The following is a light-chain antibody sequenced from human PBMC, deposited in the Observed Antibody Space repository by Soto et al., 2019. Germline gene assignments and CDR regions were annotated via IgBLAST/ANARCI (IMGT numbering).Light chain of an antibody. Sequence: QSALTQPPSASGSLGQSVTISCTGTSSDVGGYNYVSWYQQHPGKAPKLMIYEVIKRPSGVPDRFSGSKSGNTASLRVSGLQAEDEADYYCSPYAGSNNFVLFGGGTKLTVL. V-gene: IGLV2-8*01. J-gene: IGLJ2*01. CDR1: SSDVGGYNY. CDR3: SPYAGSNNFVL. CDR2: EVI.